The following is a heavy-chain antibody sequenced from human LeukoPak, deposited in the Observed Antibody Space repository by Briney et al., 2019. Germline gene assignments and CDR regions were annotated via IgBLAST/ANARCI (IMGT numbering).Heavy chain of an antibody. Sequence: SETLSLTCTVSGGSISSYYWSWIRQPAGKGLEWIGRIYTSGSTNYNPSLKSRVTMSVDTSKNQFSLKLSSVTAADTAVYYCARVRFLEWPKNYYYMDVWGKGTTVTVSS. CDR1: GGSISSYY. J-gene: IGHJ6*03. V-gene: IGHV4-4*07. D-gene: IGHD3-3*01. CDR3: ARVRFLEWPKNYYYMDV. CDR2: IYTSGST.